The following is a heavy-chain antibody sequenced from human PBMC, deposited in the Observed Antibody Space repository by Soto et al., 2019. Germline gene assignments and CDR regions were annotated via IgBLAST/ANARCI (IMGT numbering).Heavy chain of an antibody. D-gene: IGHD3-3*01. V-gene: IGHV1-8*01. CDR3: ARGVTYYDFWSGYSPYYFDY. Sequence: QVQLVQSGAEVKKPGASVKVSCKASGYTFTSYDINWVRQATGQGLEWMGWMNPNSGNTGYAQKFQGRVTMTRNTSISTAYMELSSLRSEDTAVYYCARGVTYYDFWSGYSPYYFDYWGQGTLVTVSS. J-gene: IGHJ4*02. CDR1: GYTFTSYD. CDR2: MNPNSGNT.